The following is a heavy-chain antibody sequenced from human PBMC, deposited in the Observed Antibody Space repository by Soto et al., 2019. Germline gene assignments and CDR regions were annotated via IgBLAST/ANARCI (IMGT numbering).Heavy chain of an antibody. CDR2: IYHSGST. CDR3: ARTPDI. J-gene: IGHJ3*02. V-gene: IGHV4-30-2*01. Sequence: SETLSLTCTVSGGSITRGGYYWSWIRQHPGKGLEWIGYIYHSGSTYYNPSLKSRVTISVDRSKNQFSLKLSSVTAADTAVYYCARTPDIWGQGTMVTVSS. CDR1: GGSITRGGYY.